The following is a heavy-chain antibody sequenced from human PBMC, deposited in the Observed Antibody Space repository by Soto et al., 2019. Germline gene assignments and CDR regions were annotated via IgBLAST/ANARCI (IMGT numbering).Heavy chain of an antibody. CDR3: ASPDFGDYWYFDL. V-gene: IGHV1-69*08. D-gene: IGHD4-17*01. J-gene: IGHJ2*01. Sequence: QDQLVQSGAEVKKPGSSVKVSCKASGGTFSSHTFSWVRQAPGQGLEWMGRIIPALGTATYAQKVQGRVTITEDESATTVYMGLNSLRSEDTAVYYCASPDFGDYWYFDLWGRGTLVTVSS. CDR1: GGTFSSHT. CDR2: IIPALGTA.